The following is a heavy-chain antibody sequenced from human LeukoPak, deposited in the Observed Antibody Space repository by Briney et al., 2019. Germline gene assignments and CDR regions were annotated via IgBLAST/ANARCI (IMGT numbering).Heavy chain of an antibody. Sequence: GGSLRLSCAASGFTFSSYAMHWVRQAPGKGLEWVAVISYDGSNKYYADSVKGRFTISRDNSKNTLYLQMNSLRAEDTAVYYCAKARLLWFGEIGHWGQGTLVTVSS. V-gene: IGHV3-30*04. CDR2: ISYDGSNK. CDR1: GFTFSSYA. J-gene: IGHJ4*02. D-gene: IGHD3-10*01. CDR3: AKARLLWFGEIGH.